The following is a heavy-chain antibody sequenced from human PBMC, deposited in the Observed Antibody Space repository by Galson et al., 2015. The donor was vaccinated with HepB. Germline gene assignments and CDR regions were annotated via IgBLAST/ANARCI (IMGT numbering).Heavy chain of an antibody. CDR1: GLTFGSYA. J-gene: IGHJ4*02. CDR3: AKLIVVVLAAISPSWQDY. D-gene: IGHD2-2*02. Sequence: SLRLSCAASGLTFGSYAMSWVRQAPGKGLEWVSAISASGGSTYYADSVKGRFSISRDNSKNTLYLQMNSLRAEDTAVYYCAKLIVVVLAAISPSWQDYWGQGTLVTVSS. V-gene: IGHV3-23*01. CDR2: ISASGGST.